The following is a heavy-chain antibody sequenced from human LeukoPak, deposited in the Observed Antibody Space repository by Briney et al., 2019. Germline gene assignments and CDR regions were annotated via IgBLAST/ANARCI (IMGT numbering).Heavy chain of an antibody. Sequence: ASVKVSCKASGYTFTSYDFNWVRQATGQGLGWMGWMNPNSGNTGYAQKFQGRVTITRNTSISTAYMELSSLRSEDTAVYYCARGGDYYDSSGYYYEDYWGQGTLVTVSS. CDR2: MNPNSGNT. CDR3: ARGGDYYDSSGYYYEDY. D-gene: IGHD3-22*01. V-gene: IGHV1-8*03. J-gene: IGHJ4*02. CDR1: GYTFTSYD.